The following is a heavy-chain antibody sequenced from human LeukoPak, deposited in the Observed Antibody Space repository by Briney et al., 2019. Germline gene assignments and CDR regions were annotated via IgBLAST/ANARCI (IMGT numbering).Heavy chain of an antibody. J-gene: IGHJ4*02. CDR1: GYSISSGYY. CDR2: IYHSGST. Sequence: PSETLSLTCTVSGYSISSGYYWGWIRQPPGKGLEWIGSIYHSGSTYYNPSLKSRVSISVDTSKNQFSLKLSSVTAADTAVYYCAGYHVYGVTTPPLGYWGQGTLVTVSS. CDR3: AGYHVYGVTTPPLGY. V-gene: IGHV4-38-2*02. D-gene: IGHD4-17*01.